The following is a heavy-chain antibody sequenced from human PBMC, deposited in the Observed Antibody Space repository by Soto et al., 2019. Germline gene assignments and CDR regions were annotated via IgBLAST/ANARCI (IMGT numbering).Heavy chain of an antibody. D-gene: IGHD3-22*01. CDR2: IIPIFGTA. J-gene: IGHJ5*02. CDR1: GGTFSSYA. V-gene: IGHV1-69*06. CDR3: ASSYPPITTSAWFDP. Sequence: GASVKVSCKASGGTFSSYAISWVRQAPGQGLEWMGGIIPIFGTANYAQKFQGRVTITADKSTSTAYMELSSLRSEDTAVYYCASSYPPITTSAWFDPWGHGTLVTVSS.